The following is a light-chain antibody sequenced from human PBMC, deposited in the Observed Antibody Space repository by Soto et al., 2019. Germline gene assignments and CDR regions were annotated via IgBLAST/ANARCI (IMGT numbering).Light chain of an antibody. CDR2: DAS. CDR1: QTISNW. V-gene: IGKV1-5*01. J-gene: IGKJ1*01. Sequence: DIPGTQYPSTLAAAFGSRFTITCLASQTISNWLAWYQVKPGKAPKLLMHDASSLESGVPSRFSGSASGTEFTLTISSLQPDDFAPYFCQQYSNYSSTFGQGPKVDIK. CDR3: QQYSNYSST.